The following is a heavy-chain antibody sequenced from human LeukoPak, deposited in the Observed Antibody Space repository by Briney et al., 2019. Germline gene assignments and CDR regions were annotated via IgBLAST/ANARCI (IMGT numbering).Heavy chain of an antibody. D-gene: IGHD2-15*01. CDR2: INANSGGT. CDR3: ARAAGYCSGGTCLYYFDY. J-gene: IGHJ4*02. Sequence: GASVKVSCKTSGYIFTDYYMHWVRQAPGQGLEWMGRINANSGGTNYAQKFQDRVSLTRDTSISTAYMELSRLRSDDTAVYYCARAAGYCSGGTCLYYFDYWGQGTLVTVSS. V-gene: IGHV1-2*06. CDR1: GYIFTDYY.